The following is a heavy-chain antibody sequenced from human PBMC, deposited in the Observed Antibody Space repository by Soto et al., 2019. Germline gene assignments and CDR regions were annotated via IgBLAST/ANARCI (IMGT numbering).Heavy chain of an antibody. CDR3: ARSEYSSPSNWFDP. CDR1: GFSLSTSGMC. V-gene: IGHV2-70*11. D-gene: IGHD6-6*01. Sequence: SGPTLVNPTQTLTLTCTFSGFSLSTSGMCVSWIRQPPGKALEWLARIDWDDDKYYSTSLKTRLTISKDTSKNQVVLTMTNMDPVDTATYYCARSEYSSPSNWFDPWGQGTLVTVSS. CDR2: IDWDDDK. J-gene: IGHJ5*02.